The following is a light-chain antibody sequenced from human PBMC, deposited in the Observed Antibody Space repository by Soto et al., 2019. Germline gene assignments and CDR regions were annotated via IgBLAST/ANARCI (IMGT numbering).Light chain of an antibody. CDR3: QSYDSRLSAYV. CDR1: SSNIGAGYD. J-gene: IGLJ1*01. Sequence: QSVLTQPPSVSVAPGQRVTISCTGSSSNIGAGYDVHWYLQVPGTAPKLLVYTHNNRPSGVPDRFSGSTSGTSASLAITGLQSEDEADYYCQSYDSRLSAYVFGTGTKVT. CDR2: THN. V-gene: IGLV1-40*01.